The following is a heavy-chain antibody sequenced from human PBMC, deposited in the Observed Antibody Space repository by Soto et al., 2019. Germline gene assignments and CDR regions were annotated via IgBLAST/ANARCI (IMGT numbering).Heavy chain of an antibody. V-gene: IGHV4-4*02. CDR2: IYHSGST. D-gene: IGHD3-3*01. CDR3: AARVWSGHGR. J-gene: IGHJ4*02. Sequence: PSETLSLTCGVSGDSITSNNWWSWVRQPPGKGLEWIGEIYHSGSTNYNPSLKSRVTTSVDKSKNQFSLKLTSVTAADTGVYFCAARVWSGHGRWGQGTLVTVSS. CDR1: GDSITSNNW.